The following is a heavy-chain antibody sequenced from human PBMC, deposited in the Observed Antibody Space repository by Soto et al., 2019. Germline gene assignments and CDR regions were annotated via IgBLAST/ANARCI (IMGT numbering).Heavy chain of an antibody. CDR2: IIPIFGTA. V-gene: IGHV1-69*13. CDR1: GGTFSSYA. J-gene: IGHJ4*02. D-gene: IGHD3-3*01. Sequence: SVKVSCKASGGTFSSYAISWVRQAPGQGLEWMGGIIPIFGTANYAQKFQGRVTITADESTSTAYMELSSLRSEDTAVYYCASYIRFLEWLSFDYWGQGTLVTVSS. CDR3: ASYIRFLEWLSFDY.